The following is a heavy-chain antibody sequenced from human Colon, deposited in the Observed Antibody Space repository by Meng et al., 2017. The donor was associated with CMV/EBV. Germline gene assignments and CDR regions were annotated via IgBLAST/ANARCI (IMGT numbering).Heavy chain of an antibody. CDR3: ARTTVQGFSWFDP. J-gene: IGHJ5*02. CDR2: INSDGSIA. CDR1: GFTFSSYW. Sequence: GGSLRLSCEASGFTFSSYWMHWVRHTPGKGLVWVSRINSDGSIANYADSVKGRFIISRDNAKNTLYLQMNSLRAEDTAVYFCARTTVQGFSWFDPWGQGTLVTVSS. V-gene: IGHV3-74*01. D-gene: IGHD4-17*01.